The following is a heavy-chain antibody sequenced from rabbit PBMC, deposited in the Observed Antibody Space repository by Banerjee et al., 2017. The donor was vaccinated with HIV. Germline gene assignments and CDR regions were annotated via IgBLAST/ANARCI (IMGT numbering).Heavy chain of an antibody. D-gene: IGHD4-2*01. CDR3: ARVYDGVIGWNFGL. J-gene: IGHJ4*01. CDR2: GNT. V-gene: IGHV1S40*01. Sequence: GNTVYATWAKGRFTISKTSWTTVTLQMTSLTAADTATYFCARVYDGVIGWNFGLWGPGTLVTVS.